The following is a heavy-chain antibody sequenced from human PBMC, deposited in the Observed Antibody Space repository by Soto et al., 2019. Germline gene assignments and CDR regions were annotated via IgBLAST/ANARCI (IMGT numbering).Heavy chain of an antibody. Sequence: GGSLRLSCVASGFTFSNYWMSWVRQAPGKGLEWVANIKQDGSEKYYLDSVKGRFTISRDNAKNSLYLQMNSLRAEDTAVYYCARRGKIIITVRGDKNWFDPWGQGTLVTVSS. CDR3: ARRGKIIITVRGDKNWFDP. V-gene: IGHV3-7*01. CDR1: GFTFSNYW. D-gene: IGHD3-10*01. J-gene: IGHJ5*02. CDR2: IKQDGSEK.